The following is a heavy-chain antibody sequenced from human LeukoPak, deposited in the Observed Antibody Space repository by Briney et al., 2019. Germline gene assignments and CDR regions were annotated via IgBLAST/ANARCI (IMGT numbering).Heavy chain of an antibody. D-gene: IGHD3-3*01. J-gene: IGHJ4*02. V-gene: IGHV4-39*01. CDR3: ARQTFTIFGVVIIDY. CDR1: GGSISSSSYY. CDR2: IYYSGST. Sequence: SETLSLTFTVSGGSISSSSYYWGWIRQPPGKGLEWIGSIYYSGSTYYNPSLKSRVTISVDTSKNQFSLKLSSVTAADTAVYYCARQTFTIFGVVIIDYWGQGTLVTVSS.